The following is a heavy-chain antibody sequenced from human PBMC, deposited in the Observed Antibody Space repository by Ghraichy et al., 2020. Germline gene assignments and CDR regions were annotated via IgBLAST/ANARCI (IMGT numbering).Heavy chain of an antibody. J-gene: IGHJ5*02. CDR2: IYYSGSS. V-gene: IGHV4-59*01. CDR1: GGSLSSYY. Sequence: SETLSLTCTVSGGSLSSYYWSWIRQPPGKGLEWIGYIYYSGSSNYNPSLKSRVTISVDTSTNQFSLKLSSVTAADTAVYYCARGLGSSSTNWFDPWGQGTLVTVSS. D-gene: IGHD3-10*01. CDR3: ARGLGSSSTNWFDP.